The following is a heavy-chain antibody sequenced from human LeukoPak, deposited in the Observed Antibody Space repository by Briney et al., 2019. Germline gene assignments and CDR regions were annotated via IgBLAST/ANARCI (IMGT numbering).Heavy chain of an antibody. Sequence: PGGSLRLSCAASGFIFSSYSMNWVRQAPGKGLVWVSRINHDGSSTNYADSVKGRFTISRDNAKNTLHLQMNSLRAEDTAVYYCVRDWGYDSSGYWQKYFDSWGQGTLVTVSS. V-gene: IGHV3-74*01. J-gene: IGHJ4*02. CDR2: INHDGSST. CDR3: VRDWGYDSSGYWQKYFDS. D-gene: IGHD3-22*01. CDR1: GFIFSSYS.